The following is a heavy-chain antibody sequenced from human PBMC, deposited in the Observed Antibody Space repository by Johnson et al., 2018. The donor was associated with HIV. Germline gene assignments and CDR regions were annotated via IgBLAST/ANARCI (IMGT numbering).Heavy chain of an antibody. CDR1: GFTFSSYG. J-gene: IGHJ3*02. CDR3: AKEFPTRGPFDI. V-gene: IGHV3-30*02. Sequence: QVQLVESGGGVVQPGGSLRLSCAAYGFTFSSYGMHWVRQAPGKGLEWVAFIRYDGSNKYYADSVKGRFTISRDNSKNTLYLQMNSLRAEDTAVYYCAKEFPTRGPFDIWGQGTMVTVSS. CDR2: IRYDGSNK. D-gene: IGHD1-26*01.